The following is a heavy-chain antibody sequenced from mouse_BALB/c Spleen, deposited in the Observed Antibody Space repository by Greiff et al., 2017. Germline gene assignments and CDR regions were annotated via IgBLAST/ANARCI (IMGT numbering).Heavy chain of an antibody. CDR1: GYAFSSSW. CDR3: ASLGRFAY. CDR2: IYPGDGDT. Sequence: QVQLQQSGPELVKPGASVKISCKASGYAFSSSWMNWVKQRPGQGLEWIGRIYPGDGDTNYNGKFKGKATLTADKSSSTAYMQLSSLTSVDSAVYFCASLGRFAYWGQGTLVTVSA. D-gene: IGHD4-1*01. J-gene: IGHJ3*01. V-gene: IGHV1-82*01.